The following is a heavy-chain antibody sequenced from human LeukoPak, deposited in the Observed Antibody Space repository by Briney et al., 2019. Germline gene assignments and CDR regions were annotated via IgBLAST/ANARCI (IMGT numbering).Heavy chain of an antibody. J-gene: IGHJ4*02. CDR1: GYTFTSYY. CDR3: ARDSSGWHPFDY. Sequence: ASVKVSCKASGYTFTSYYMHWVRQAPEQGLEWMGIINPSGGSTSYAQKFQGRVTMTRDTSTSTVYMELSSLRSEDTAVYYCARDSSGWHPFDYWGQGTLVTVSS. V-gene: IGHV1-46*01. D-gene: IGHD6-19*01. CDR2: INPSGGST.